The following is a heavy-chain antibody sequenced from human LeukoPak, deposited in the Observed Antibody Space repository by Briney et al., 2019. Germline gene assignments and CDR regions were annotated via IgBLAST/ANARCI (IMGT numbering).Heavy chain of an antibody. Sequence: GGSLRLSCAASGFTFSSYGMHWVRQAPGKGLEWVAVISYDGSNKYYADSVKGRFTISRDNSKNTLYLQMNSLRAEDTAVYYCARRPRRGDYNLDFDYWGQGTLVTVSS. V-gene: IGHV3-30*03. CDR3: ARRPRRGDYNLDFDY. D-gene: IGHD4-17*01. CDR2: ISYDGSNK. CDR1: GFTFSSYG. J-gene: IGHJ4*02.